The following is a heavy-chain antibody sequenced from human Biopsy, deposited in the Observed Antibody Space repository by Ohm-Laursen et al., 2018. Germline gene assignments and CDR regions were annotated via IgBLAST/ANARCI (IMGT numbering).Heavy chain of an antibody. V-gene: IGHV4-59*08. CDR1: GDSINSSY. CDR3: ARRGSGGRSFDY. J-gene: IGHJ4*02. Sequence: SETLPLTCTVSGDSINSSYWSWIRQVPGKGLEWIGFISNSGNTDYNPSLKSRVTISADTSKNQFSLKLGSVTVADTAVFYCARRGSGGRSFDYWGQGSLVTVSS. D-gene: IGHD2-15*01. CDR2: ISNSGNT.